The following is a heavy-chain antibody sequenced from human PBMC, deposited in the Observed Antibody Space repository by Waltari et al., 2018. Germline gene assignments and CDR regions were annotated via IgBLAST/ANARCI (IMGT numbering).Heavy chain of an antibody. J-gene: IGHJ4*02. D-gene: IGHD2-15*01. CDR1: GGSFSGYY. Sequence: QVQLQQWGAGLLKPSETLSLTCAVYGGSFSGYYWSWIRQPPGKGVEWSGEINHSGSNNYNPSRKSRVTISVDKSKNQFSLKLSSVTAADTAVYYCARAQGYCSGGSCYPEDYWGQGTLVTVSS. CDR3: ARAQGYCSGGSCYPEDY. CDR2: INHSGSN. V-gene: IGHV4-34*01.